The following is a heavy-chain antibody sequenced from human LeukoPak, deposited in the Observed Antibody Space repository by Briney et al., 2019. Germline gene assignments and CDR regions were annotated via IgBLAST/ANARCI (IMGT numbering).Heavy chain of an antibody. V-gene: IGHV4-59*01. CDR2: IYYSGST. Sequence: PSETLSLTCTVSGGSISSYYWSWIRQPPGKGLEWIGYIYYSGSTNYNPSLKSRVTISVDTSKNQFSLKLSSVTAADTAVYYCARGASGSGSYYNTYNWFDPWGQGTLVTVSS. CDR1: GGSISSYY. CDR3: ARGASGSGSYYNTYNWFDP. D-gene: IGHD3-10*01. J-gene: IGHJ5*02.